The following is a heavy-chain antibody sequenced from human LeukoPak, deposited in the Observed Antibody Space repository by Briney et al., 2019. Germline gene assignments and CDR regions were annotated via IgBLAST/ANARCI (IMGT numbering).Heavy chain of an antibody. V-gene: IGHV3-74*01. CDR3: ARVDGSSGWLKSWYYMDV. J-gene: IGHJ6*03. D-gene: IGHD6-19*01. CDR2: INSDGSST. Sequence: GGSLRLSCAASGFTFSSYWMHWVRQAPGKGLVWVSRINSDGSSTSYADSVKGRFTISRDNAKNTLYLQMNSLRAEDTAVYYCARVDGSSGWLKSWYYMDVWGKGTTVTVSS. CDR1: GFTFSSYW.